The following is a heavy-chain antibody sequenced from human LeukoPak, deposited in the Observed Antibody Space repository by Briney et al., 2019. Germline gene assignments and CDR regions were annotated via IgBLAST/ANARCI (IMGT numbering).Heavy chain of an antibody. V-gene: IGHV3-23*01. CDR2: ISGSGGST. Sequence: GGSLRLSCAASGFTFSSYGMSWVRQAPGKGLEWVSAISGSGGSTYYADSVKGRFTISRDNSKNTLYLQMNSLRAEDTAVYYRAKDMYYYGSGSSNWFDPWGQGTLVTVSS. CDR3: AKDMYYYGSGSSNWFDP. J-gene: IGHJ5*02. CDR1: GFTFSSYG. D-gene: IGHD3-10*01.